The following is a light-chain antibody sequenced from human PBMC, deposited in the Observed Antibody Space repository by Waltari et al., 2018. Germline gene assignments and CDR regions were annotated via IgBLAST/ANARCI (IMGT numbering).Light chain of an antibody. V-gene: IGKV3-11*01. CDR3: QQRSSLPIT. CDR2: DAS. Sequence: EIVLTQSPATLSLSPGESATLSCRASQSISSYLALYQHKPGPAPKLLIYDASNRATGIPARFSGSGSWTDFTLTITILEPEDFAVYYCQQRSSLPITFGQGTRLDIK. J-gene: IGKJ5*01. CDR1: QSISSY.